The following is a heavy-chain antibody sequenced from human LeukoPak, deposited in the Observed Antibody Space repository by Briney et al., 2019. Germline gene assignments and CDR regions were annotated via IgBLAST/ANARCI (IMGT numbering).Heavy chain of an antibody. CDR1: GFTFSSYA. V-gene: IGHV3-64*01. Sequence: SGGSLRLSCAASGFTFSSYAMHWVRQAPGKGLEYVSAISSNGGSTYYANSVKGRFTISRDNSKNTLYLQMGSLRAEDMAVYYCARTVGDYGDYYYYYMDVWGKGTTVTISS. J-gene: IGHJ6*03. D-gene: IGHD4-17*01. CDR3: ARTVGDYGDYYYYYMDV. CDR2: ISSNGGST.